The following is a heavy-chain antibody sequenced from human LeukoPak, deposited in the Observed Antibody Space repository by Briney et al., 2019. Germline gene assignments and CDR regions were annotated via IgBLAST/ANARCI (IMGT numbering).Heavy chain of an antibody. CDR1: GGTISSYA. Sequence: SVKLSCMASGGTISSYAIRWVRQAPGQGVEWMGGIIPIFGTANYAQKCQGRVTTTAAESTRTAYTELSRLRSEDTAVYYCAREIDSYGYWGQGTLVTVSS. CDR2: IIPIFGTA. V-gene: IGHV1-69*01. D-gene: IGHD5-18*01. CDR3: AREIDSYGY. J-gene: IGHJ4*02.